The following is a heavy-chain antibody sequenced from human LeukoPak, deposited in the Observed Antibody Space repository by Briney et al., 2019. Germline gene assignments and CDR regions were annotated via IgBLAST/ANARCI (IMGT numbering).Heavy chain of an antibody. J-gene: IGHJ4*02. D-gene: IGHD2-2*01. CDR3: ARAPSFEVVPAVDY. Sequence: ASVKVSCKASGYTFTSYAMHWVRQAPGQRLEWMGWINAGNGNTKYSQKFQGRVTMTRDTSTSTVYMELSSLRSEDTAVYYCARAPSFEVVPAVDYWGQGTLVTVSS. CDR2: INAGNGNT. CDR1: GYTFTSYA. V-gene: IGHV1-3*01.